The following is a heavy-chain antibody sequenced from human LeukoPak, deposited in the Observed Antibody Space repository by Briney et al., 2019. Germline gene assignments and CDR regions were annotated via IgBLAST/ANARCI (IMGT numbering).Heavy chain of an antibody. D-gene: IGHD1-26*01. J-gene: IGHJ3*02. Sequence: SETLSLTCTVSGGSISSYYWSWIRQPPGKGLEWIGYIYYSGSTNYNPSLKSRVTISVDTSKNQFSLKLSSVTAADTAVYYCAREIPLSGGYSHAFDIWGQGTMVTVSS. V-gene: IGHV4-59*01. CDR1: GGSISSYY. CDR2: IYYSGST. CDR3: AREIPLSGGYSHAFDI.